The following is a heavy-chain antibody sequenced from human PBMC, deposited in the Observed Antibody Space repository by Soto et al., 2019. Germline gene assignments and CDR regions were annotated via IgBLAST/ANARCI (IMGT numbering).Heavy chain of an antibody. CDR3: AKESGGERYAAYFDY. Sequence: QVQLVESGGGVGQPGTSLRLACAASGFTLSNIGMQWVRQAPGKGLEWVAVISAGGNTKYYADSVKGRFTISRDNSKNTLFLQMNSLRTEDTAMYYCAKESGGERYAAYFDYWGQGTLVTVSS. J-gene: IGHJ4*02. V-gene: IGHV3-30*18. CDR2: ISAGGNTK. D-gene: IGHD2-21*01. CDR1: GFTLSNIG.